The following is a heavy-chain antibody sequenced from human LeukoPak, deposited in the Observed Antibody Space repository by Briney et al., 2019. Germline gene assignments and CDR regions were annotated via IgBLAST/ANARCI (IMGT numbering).Heavy chain of an antibody. CDR2: IIPILGIA. CDR3: ARAPGSGGYPDY. D-gene: IGHD2-8*02. Sequence: SVKVSCKASGGTFSSYAISWVRQAPGQGLEWMGRIIPILGIANYAQKFQGRVTITADKSTSTAYMELSSLRSEDTAVYYCARAPGSGGYPDYWGQGTLVTVSS. CDR1: GGTFSSYA. V-gene: IGHV1-69*04. J-gene: IGHJ4*02.